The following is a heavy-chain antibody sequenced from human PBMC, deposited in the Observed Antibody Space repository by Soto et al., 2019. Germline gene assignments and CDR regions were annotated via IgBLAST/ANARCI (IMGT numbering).Heavy chain of an antibody. V-gene: IGHV2-5*02. CDR1: GFSLSTSGVG. CDR3: GEVVRGCGMDV. D-gene: IGHD2-15*01. J-gene: IGHJ6*02. Sequence: KESGPTLVKPTQTLTLTCTFSGFSLSTSGVGVGWIRQPPGKALEWLALIYWDDDKRYSPSLKSRLTITKDTSKNQVVLTMTNMDPVDTATSYCGEVVRGCGMDVWGQGTTVTVSS. CDR2: IYWDDDK.